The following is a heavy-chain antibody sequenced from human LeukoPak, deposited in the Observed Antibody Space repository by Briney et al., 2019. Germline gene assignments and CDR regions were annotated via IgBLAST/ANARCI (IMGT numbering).Heavy chain of an antibody. J-gene: IGHJ4*02. Sequence: SETLSLTCTVSGYSISSGYYWGWIRQPPGKGLEWIGSIYHSGSTYYNPSLKSRVTMSVDTSKNQFSLKLTSVTAADTAVYYCARDVFDYFWGSYRYTGRSDYWGQGTLVTVSS. D-gene: IGHD3-16*02. V-gene: IGHV4-38-2*02. CDR2: IYHSGST. CDR1: GYSISSGYY. CDR3: ARDVFDYFWGSYRYTGRSDY.